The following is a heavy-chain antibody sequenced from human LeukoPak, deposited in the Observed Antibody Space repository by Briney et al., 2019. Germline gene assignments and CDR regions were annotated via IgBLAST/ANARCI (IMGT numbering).Heavy chain of an antibody. V-gene: IGHV3-23*01. D-gene: IGHD2-15*01. CDR3: AKGSVVADIYFDS. CDR2: ITGSGDDT. CDR1: GFSFNTYA. J-gene: IGHJ4*02. Sequence: GGSLRLSCAASGFSFNTYAMNWVRQAPGKGLEWVSTITGSGDDTYYADSARGRFTISRDNSKNTLYLQMNTLRVEDTAVYYCAKGSVVADIYFDSWGQGTLATVSS.